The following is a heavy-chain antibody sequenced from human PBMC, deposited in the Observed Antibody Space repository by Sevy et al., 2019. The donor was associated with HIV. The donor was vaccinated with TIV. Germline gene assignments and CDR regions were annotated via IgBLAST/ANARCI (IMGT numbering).Heavy chain of an antibody. CDR3: XRRXXXX. CDR2: XRXXGSEM. J-gene: IGHJ4*02. Sequence: GGSLXLXCKAXXXXFSXFWMXXXXXAXXXXLEXXXXXRXXGSEMYYVGSVKGRFTISRDNAKNALYLQMDGLRAEDTAVYXXXRRXXXXWGQGTLVTVSS. CDR1: XXXFSXFW. V-gene: IGHV3-7*03.